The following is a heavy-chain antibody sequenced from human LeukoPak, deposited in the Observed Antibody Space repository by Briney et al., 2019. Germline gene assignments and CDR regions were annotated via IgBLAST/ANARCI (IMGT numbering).Heavy chain of an antibody. CDR1: GYTFTSYD. CDR3: ARGSGGYYDSSGNLDY. V-gene: IGHV1-8*01. J-gene: IGHJ4*02. CDR2: MNPNSGNT. Sequence: GASVKVSCKASGYTFTSYDINWVRQATGQGLEWMGWMNPNSGNTGYAQKFQGRVTMTRNTSISTAYMELSSLRSEDTAVYYCARGSGGYYDSSGNLDYWGQGTLVTVSP. D-gene: IGHD3-22*01.